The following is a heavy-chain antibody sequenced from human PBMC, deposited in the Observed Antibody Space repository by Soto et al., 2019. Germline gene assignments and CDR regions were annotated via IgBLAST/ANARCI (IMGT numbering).Heavy chain of an antibody. CDR3: AKGGKVRSYDLLPGYSKALFFDY. CDR2: ISGSGGST. V-gene: IGHV3-23*01. J-gene: IGHJ4*02. CDR1: GFTFSSYA. D-gene: IGHD3-9*01. Sequence: EVQLLESGGGLVQPGGSLRLSCAASGFTFSSYAMSWVRQAPGKGLEWVSAISGSGGSTYYADSVKGRFTISRDNSKNTLYLQMNSLRAEDTAVYYCAKGGKVRSYDLLPGYSKALFFDYWGQGTLVTVSS.